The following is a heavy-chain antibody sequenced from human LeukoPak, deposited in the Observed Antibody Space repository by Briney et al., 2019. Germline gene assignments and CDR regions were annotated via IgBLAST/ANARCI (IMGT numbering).Heavy chain of an antibody. V-gene: IGHV4-39*07. J-gene: IGHJ4*02. CDR1: GGSISSGSYY. D-gene: IGHD5-12*01. Sequence: SETLSLTCTVSGGSISSGSYYWGWIRQPPGKGLEWIGSIYYSGSTYYNPSLKSRVTISVDTSKNQFSLKLSSVTAADTAVYYCARTLYSGYDTDDYWGQGTLVTVSS. CDR2: IYYSGST. CDR3: ARTLYSGYDTDDY.